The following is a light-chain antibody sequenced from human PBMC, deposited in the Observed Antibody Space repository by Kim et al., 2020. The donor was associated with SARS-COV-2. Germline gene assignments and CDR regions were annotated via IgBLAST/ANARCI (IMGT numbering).Light chain of an antibody. J-gene: IGLJ2*01. Sequence: VSPGQTASITCSGDKLGDKYACWYQQKPGQSHVLVIYQDSKRPSGIPERFSGSNSGNTATLTISGTQAMDEADYYCQAWDRTTVVFGGGTQLTVL. CDR1: KLGDKY. CDR3: QAWDRTTVV. CDR2: QDS. V-gene: IGLV3-1*01.